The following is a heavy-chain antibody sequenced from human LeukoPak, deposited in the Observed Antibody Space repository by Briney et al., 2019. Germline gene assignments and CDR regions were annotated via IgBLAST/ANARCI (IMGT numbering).Heavy chain of an antibody. CDR1: GFTFSSYA. CDR2: IYSGGTT. CDR3: ARDLYLSR. V-gene: IGHV3-53*01. D-gene: IGHD2/OR15-2a*01. J-gene: IGHJ4*02. Sequence: GGSLRLSCAASGFTFSSYAVHWVRQAPGRGLEWVSVIYSGGTTYYADSVKGRFTISRDNSKNTLYLQMNSLRAEDTAVYYCARDLYLSRWGQGTLVTVSS.